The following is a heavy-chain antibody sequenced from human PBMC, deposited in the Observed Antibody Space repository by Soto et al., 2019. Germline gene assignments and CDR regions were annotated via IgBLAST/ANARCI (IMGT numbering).Heavy chain of an antibody. CDR3: ARDHTYYYGSGSLRGTAYYYYGMDV. CDR1: GGSISSGGYY. D-gene: IGHD3-10*01. J-gene: IGHJ6*02. CDR2: IYYSGST. V-gene: IGHV4-31*03. Sequence: QVQLQESGPGLVKPSQTLSLTCTVSGGSISSGGYYWSWIRQHPGKGLEWIGYIYYSGSTSYNPSLKSRVTISVDTSKNQFSLKLSSVTAADTAVYYCARDHTYYYGSGSLRGTAYYYYGMDVWGQGTTVTVSS.